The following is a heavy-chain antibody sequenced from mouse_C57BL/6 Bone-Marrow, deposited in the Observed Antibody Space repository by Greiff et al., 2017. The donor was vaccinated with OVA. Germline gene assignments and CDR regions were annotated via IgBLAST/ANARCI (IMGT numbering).Heavy chain of an antibody. Sequence: DVKLVESGGGLVKPGGSLKLSCAASGFTFSDYGMHWVRQAPEKGLEWVAYISSGSSTIYYADTVKGRFTITRDNAKNTLFLQMTSLRSEDTAMYYCARDYAMDYWGQGTSVTVSS. CDR3: ARDYAMDY. CDR1: GFTFSDYG. V-gene: IGHV5-17*01. CDR2: ISSGSSTI. J-gene: IGHJ4*01.